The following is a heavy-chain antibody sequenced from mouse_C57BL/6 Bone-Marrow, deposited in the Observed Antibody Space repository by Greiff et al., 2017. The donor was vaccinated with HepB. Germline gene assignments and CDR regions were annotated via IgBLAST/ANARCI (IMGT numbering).Heavy chain of an antibody. CDR3: ARALGGYFDV. V-gene: IGHV1-81*01. CDR2: IYPRSGNT. CDR1: GYTFTSYG. D-gene: IGHD4-1*01. J-gene: IGHJ1*03. Sequence: VQLQQSGAELARPGASVKLSCKASGYTFTSYGISWVKQRTGQGLEWIGEIYPRSGNTYYNEKFKGKATLTADTSSSTSYMELRSLTSEDSAVYVCARALGGYFDVWGTGTTVTVSS.